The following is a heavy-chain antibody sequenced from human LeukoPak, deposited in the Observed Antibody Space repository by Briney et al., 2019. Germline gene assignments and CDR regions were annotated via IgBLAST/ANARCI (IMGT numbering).Heavy chain of an antibody. CDR2: IGTTGNYI. Sequence: GGSLRLSCAASGFTFSNNLMNWVRQAPGKGLEWVSSIGTTGNYIYYSDSVKGRFTISRDNAKDSLFLQMNSLRTEDTGVYYCARDSYGWHDRWDYWGLGTQVIVSS. CDR3: ARDSYGWHDRWDY. CDR1: GFTFSNNL. J-gene: IGHJ4*02. D-gene: IGHD3-16*01. V-gene: IGHV3-21*01.